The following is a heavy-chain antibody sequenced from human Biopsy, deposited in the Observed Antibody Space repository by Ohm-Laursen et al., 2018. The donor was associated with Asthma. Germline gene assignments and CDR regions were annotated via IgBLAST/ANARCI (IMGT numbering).Heavy chain of an antibody. CDR1: SGSGGYMRRGNYY. CDR2: FYYSGTT. Sequence: GTLSLTCSLSSGSGGYMRRGNYYWGWIRQPPGKGLERVGSFYYSGTTFYNPSVESPVTVSADTSKTQFSLKLTSVTAADTAVYYCVRGSSSWHHGPFHYYYGLDVWGQGTTATVSS. CDR3: VRGSSSWHHGPFHYYYGLDV. J-gene: IGHJ6*02. D-gene: IGHD6-13*01. V-gene: IGHV4-39*01.